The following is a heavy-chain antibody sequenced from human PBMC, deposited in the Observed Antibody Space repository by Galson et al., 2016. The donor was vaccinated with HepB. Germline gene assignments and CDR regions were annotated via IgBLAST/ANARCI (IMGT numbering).Heavy chain of an antibody. CDR3: AKGGGSTWYISPHFVDP. CDR1: GFIFSTSW. V-gene: IGHV3-74*01. J-gene: IGHJ5*02. Sequence: SLRLSCAASGFIFSTSWMHWVRQAPGKGLVWVACIDDVGTGTSYADSVKGRFTISRDNSKNTFYLQMNSLRAEDTASYYCAKGGGSTWYISPHFVDPWGQGTLVTVSS. CDR2: IDDVGTGT. D-gene: IGHD6-13*01.